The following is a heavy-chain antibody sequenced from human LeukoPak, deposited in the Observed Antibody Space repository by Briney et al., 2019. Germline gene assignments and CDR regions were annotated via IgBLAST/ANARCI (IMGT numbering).Heavy chain of an antibody. CDR2: IHASGPT. Sequence: SETLSLTCTVSGDSINDHYWSWIRQSPGEGLGWLAYIHASGPTNYNPSLKSRITISVDTSKNQFSLKLSSVTAADTAVYYCARHDAGIAARPFDNWGQGTLVTVSS. J-gene: IGHJ4*02. CDR3: ARHDAGIAARPFDN. V-gene: IGHV4-4*09. D-gene: IGHD6-6*01. CDR1: GDSINDHY.